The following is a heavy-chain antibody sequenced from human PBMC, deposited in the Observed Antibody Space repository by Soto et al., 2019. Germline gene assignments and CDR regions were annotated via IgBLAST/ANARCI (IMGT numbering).Heavy chain of an antibody. D-gene: IGHD2-15*01. CDR1: GFTFSTYW. CDR2: INSDGSTT. V-gene: IGHV3-74*01. Sequence: EVQLVESGGGLVQPGGSLRLSCAASGFTFSTYWMHWVRQAPGKGLVWVSRINSDGSTTDYAESVRDRFTISRDNAKNTLYLQMNSLRAEDTAVYYCARDQGYCSGGSCYVAGYWGQGTLVTVSS. J-gene: IGHJ4*02. CDR3: ARDQGYCSGGSCYVAGY.